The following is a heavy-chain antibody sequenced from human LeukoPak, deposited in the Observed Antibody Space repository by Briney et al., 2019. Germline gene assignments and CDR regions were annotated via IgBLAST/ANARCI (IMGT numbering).Heavy chain of an antibody. D-gene: IGHD3-3*01. CDR3: ARSDSGYDFWSGYYTSFDY. Sequence: GASVKVSCNASGGTFSSYTISWVRQAPGQGLEWMGRIIPILGIANYAQKFQGRVTITADKSTSTAYMELSSLRSEDTAVYYCARSDSGYDFWSGYYTSFDYWGQGTLVTVSS. CDR1: GGTFSSYT. J-gene: IGHJ4*02. V-gene: IGHV1-69*02. CDR2: IIPILGIA.